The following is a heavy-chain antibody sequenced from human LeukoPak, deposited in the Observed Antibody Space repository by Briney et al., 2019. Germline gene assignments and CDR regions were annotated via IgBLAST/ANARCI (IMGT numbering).Heavy chain of an antibody. CDR3: AKDLRDDDSTYYFDY. V-gene: IGHV3-23*01. Sequence: GGSQRLSCAASGFTFSSYAMSWVRQAPGKGLEWVSAISGSGGSTYYADSVKGRFTISRDNSKNTLYLQMNSLRAEDTAVYYCAKDLRDDDSTYYFDYWGQGTLVTVSS. CDR2: ISGSGGST. D-gene: IGHD1-1*01. J-gene: IGHJ4*02. CDR1: GFTFSSYA.